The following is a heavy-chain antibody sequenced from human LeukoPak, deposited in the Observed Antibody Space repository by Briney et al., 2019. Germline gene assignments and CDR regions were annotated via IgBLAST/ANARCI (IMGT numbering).Heavy chain of an antibody. V-gene: IGHV3-48*04. CDR3: ARDATYYYDSSGYYYSNWFDP. Sequence: GGSLRLSCAASGFTFGSYSMNWVRQAPGKGLEWVSYISSSSSTIYYADSVKGRFTISRDNAKNSLYLQMNSLRAEDTAVYYCARDATYYYDSSGYYYSNWFDPWGQGTLVTVSS. J-gene: IGHJ5*02. D-gene: IGHD3-22*01. CDR2: ISSSSSTI. CDR1: GFTFGSYS.